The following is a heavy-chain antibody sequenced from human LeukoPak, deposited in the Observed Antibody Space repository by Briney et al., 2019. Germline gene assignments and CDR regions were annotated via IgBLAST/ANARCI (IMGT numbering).Heavy chain of an antibody. Sequence: PGGSLRLSCAASGFTFSSYWMHWVRQAPGKGLEWVSGISWNSGSIGYADSVKGRFTISRDNAKNSLYLQMNSLRAEDTALYYCAKDIGGYSYGYVYFDYWGQGTLVTVSS. J-gene: IGHJ4*02. D-gene: IGHD5-18*01. CDR3: AKDIGGYSYGYVYFDY. CDR2: ISWNSGSI. V-gene: IGHV3-9*01. CDR1: GFTFSSYW.